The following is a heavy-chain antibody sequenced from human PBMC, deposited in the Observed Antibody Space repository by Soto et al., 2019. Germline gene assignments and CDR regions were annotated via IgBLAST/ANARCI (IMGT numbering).Heavy chain of an antibody. J-gene: IGHJ4*02. CDR1: GYTFTGYY. CDR3: ARDLDMIVVVFCGLNY. CDR2: INPNSGGT. D-gene: IGHD3-22*01. Sequence: ASVKVSCKASGYTFTGYYMHWVRQAPGQGLEWMGWINPNSGGTNYAQKFQGRVTMTRDTSISTAYMELSRLGSDDTAVYYCARDLDMIVVVFCGLNYWGQGTLVTVSS. V-gene: IGHV1-2*02.